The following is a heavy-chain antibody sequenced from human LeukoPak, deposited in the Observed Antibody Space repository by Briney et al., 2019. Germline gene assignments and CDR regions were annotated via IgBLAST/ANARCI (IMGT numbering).Heavy chain of an antibody. CDR3: AKDVKAGSAAGTVDY. J-gene: IGHJ4*02. V-gene: IGHV3-30*18. Sequence: PGGSLRLSCAVSGFTFSSYGMHWVRQAPGKGLEWVAVISYDGSNKYYADSVKGRFTISRDNSKNTLYLQMNSLRAEDTAVYYCAKDVKAGSAAGTVDYWGQGTLVTVSS. CDR2: ISYDGSNK. D-gene: IGHD6-13*01. CDR1: GFTFSSYG.